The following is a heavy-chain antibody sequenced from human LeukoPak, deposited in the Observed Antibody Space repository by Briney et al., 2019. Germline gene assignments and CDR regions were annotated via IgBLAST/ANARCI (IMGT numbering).Heavy chain of an antibody. J-gene: IGHJ4*02. CDR3: ARRPRYSGYTFDY. CDR2: IDPSDSYT. CDR1: GYSFTSYW. D-gene: IGHD5-12*01. V-gene: IGHV5-10-1*01. Sequence: GESLKISCKGSGYSFTSYWISWVRQMPGKGLEWMGRIDPSDSYTNYSPSFQGHVTISVDKSISTAYLQVSSLKASDTAMYYCARRPRYSGYTFDYWGQGTLVTDSS.